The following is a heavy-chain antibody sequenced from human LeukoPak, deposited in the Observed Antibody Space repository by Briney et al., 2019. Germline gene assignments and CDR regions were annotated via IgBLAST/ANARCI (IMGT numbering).Heavy chain of an antibody. J-gene: IGHJ4*02. CDR1: GFTVSSNY. D-gene: IGHD3-22*01. CDR2: ISGSGGST. V-gene: IGHV3-23*01. Sequence: PGGSLRLSCAASGFTVSSNYMSWVRQAPGKGLEWVSAISGSGGSTYYADSVKGRFTISRDNSKNTLYLQMNSLRAEDTAVYYCAKGAFYDSSGYSATFDYWGQGTLVTVSS. CDR3: AKGAFYDSSGYSATFDY.